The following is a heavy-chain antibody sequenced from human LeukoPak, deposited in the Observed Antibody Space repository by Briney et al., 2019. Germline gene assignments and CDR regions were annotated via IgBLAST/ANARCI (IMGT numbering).Heavy chain of an antibody. CDR3: ARLSGGNYFDY. CDR2: IYYSGST. D-gene: IGHD3-10*01. Sequence: SETLSLTCAVSGGSISSGGYYWSWIRQPPGKGLEWIGYIYYSGSTNYNPSLKRRVTIPVDSSKNQFSLMLSSVTAADTAVYYCARLSGGNYFDYWGQGTLVTVSS. CDR1: GGSISSGGYY. J-gene: IGHJ4*02. V-gene: IGHV4-61*08.